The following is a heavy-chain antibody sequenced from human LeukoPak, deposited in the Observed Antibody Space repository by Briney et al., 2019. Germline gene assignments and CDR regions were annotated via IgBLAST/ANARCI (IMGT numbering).Heavy chain of an antibody. V-gene: IGHV1-2*06. J-gene: IGHJ4*02. CDR2: INPNSGDT. CDR1: GYTLTGYY. D-gene: IGHD3-22*01. CDR3: ARVRYDRSAYYPSFGF. Sequence: ASVKVSCKTSGYTLTGYYLHWVRQAPGQGLEWMGRINPNSGDTKYAQKFQGRVTMTGDTSISTAYMELSRLRFDDSAVYYCARVRYDRSAYYPSFGFWGQGTLITVSS.